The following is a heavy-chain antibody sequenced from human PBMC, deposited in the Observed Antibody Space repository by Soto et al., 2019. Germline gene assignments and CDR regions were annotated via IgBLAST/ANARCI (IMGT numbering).Heavy chain of an antibody. J-gene: IGHJ6*02. V-gene: IGHV4-59*01. D-gene: IGHD2-21*01. CDR2: IYYRGST. CDR1: GGSFGNYY. CDR3: ATGLFVPDNYFYYGVDV. Sequence: QVQLQESGPGLVKPSETLSLACTVSGGSFGNYYWSWIRQPPGKELKGFGYIYYRGSTNYNPSLKSRATISIDTSKHQLALRLSSVTAADSAVYYCATGLFVPDNYFYYGVDVWGHGTAVTISS.